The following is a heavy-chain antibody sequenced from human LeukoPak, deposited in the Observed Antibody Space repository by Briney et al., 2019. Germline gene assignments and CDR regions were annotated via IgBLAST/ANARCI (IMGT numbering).Heavy chain of an antibody. Sequence: GESLKISCKGSGYSFTSYWIGWVRRMPGKGLEWMGIIYPGDPDTRYSPSFQGQVTISADKSISTAYLQWSSLKASDTAMYYCARQGWDTAMVLAPFDYWGQGTLVTVSS. J-gene: IGHJ4*02. CDR3: ARQGWDTAMVLAPFDY. CDR2: IYPGDPDT. V-gene: IGHV5-51*01. CDR1: GYSFTSYW. D-gene: IGHD5-18*01.